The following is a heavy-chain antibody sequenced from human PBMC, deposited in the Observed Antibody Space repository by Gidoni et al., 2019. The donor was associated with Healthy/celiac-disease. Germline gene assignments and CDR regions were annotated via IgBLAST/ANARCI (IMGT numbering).Heavy chain of an antibody. Sequence: QVQLQESGPGLVKPSETLSLTCTVPGGSISSYYWSWIRQPPGKGLEWIGYIYYSGSTNYNPSLKSRVTISVDTSKNQFSLKLSSVTAADTAVYYCARVRIGFDPWGQGTLVTVSS. J-gene: IGHJ5*02. CDR2: IYYSGST. V-gene: IGHV4-59*01. CDR3: ARVRIGFDP. CDR1: GGSISSYY. D-gene: IGHD2-21*01.